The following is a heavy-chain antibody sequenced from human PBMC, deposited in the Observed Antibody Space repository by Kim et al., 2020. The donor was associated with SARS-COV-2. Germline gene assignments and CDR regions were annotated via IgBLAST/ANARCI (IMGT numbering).Heavy chain of an antibody. J-gene: IGHJ4*02. CDR2: GGTT. CDR3: TTGRLQGN. V-gene: IGHV3-15*01. D-gene: IGHD4-4*01. Sequence: GGTTDYAEPVKGRFTISRDDSKNTLYLQMNSLKTEDTAVYYCTTGRLQGNWGQGTLVTVSS.